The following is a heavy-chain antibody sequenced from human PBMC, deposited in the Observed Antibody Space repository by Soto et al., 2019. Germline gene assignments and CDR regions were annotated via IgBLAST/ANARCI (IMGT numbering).Heavy chain of an antibody. CDR1: GDSISNYY. CDR3: ARAYSRAAAGP. V-gene: IGHV4-59*01. J-gene: IGHJ4*02. D-gene: IGHD2-21*01. CDR2: IYYSGSS. Sequence: SETLSLTCSVSGDSISNYYWNWIRQPPGKGPEWIGYIYYSGSSDYNPSLKSRVSISIDTSKNQFSLKLTSVTAADTAVYYCARAYSRAAAGPWSQGTLVTVSS.